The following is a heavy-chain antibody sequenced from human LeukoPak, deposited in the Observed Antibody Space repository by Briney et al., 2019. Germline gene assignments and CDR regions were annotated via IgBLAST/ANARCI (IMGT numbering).Heavy chain of an antibody. CDR3: VRWGDTAPVENYFDY. Sequence: SETLSLTCTVSGGSISSYYWSWIRQPPGKGLEWIGYIYYSGSTNYNPSLKSRVTISVDTSKNQFSLKLSSVTAADTAVYYCVRWGDTAPVENYFDYWGQGTLVTVSS. CDR1: GGSISSYY. V-gene: IGHV4-59*08. D-gene: IGHD5-18*01. J-gene: IGHJ4*02. CDR2: IYYSGST.